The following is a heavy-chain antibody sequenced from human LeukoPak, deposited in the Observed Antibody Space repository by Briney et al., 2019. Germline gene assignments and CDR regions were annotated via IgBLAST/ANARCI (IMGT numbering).Heavy chain of an antibody. CDR2: INSGGTNT. D-gene: IGHD1-26*01. V-gene: IGHV3-74*01. Sequence: GGSLRLSCAASEFTFSTYCMHWVRQAPGKGLVWVSRINSGGTNTDYADSVKGRFTISRDNAKNTLYMQMNSLRVDDTAVYYCVREASGVSSSAFDVWGQGTMVTVSS. CDR3: VREASGVSSSAFDV. CDR1: EFTFSTYC. J-gene: IGHJ3*01.